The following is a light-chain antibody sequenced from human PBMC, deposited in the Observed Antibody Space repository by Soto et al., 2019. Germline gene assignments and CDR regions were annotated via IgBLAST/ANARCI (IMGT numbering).Light chain of an antibody. J-gene: IGKJ3*01. CDR1: QSISSY. V-gene: IGKV1-39*01. CDR3: QQLNIYPLT. CDR2: AAS. Sequence: DIQMTQSPSSLSASVGDRVTITCRASQSISSYLNWYQQKPGKAPKLLIYAASSLQSGVPSRFSGSGSGTDFTLTINSLQPEDFATYYCQQLNIYPLTFGPGTRVDIK.